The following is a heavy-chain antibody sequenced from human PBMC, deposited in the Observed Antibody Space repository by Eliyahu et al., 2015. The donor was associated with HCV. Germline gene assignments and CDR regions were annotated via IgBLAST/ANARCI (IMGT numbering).Heavy chain of an antibody. CDR2: ISSSGSTI. CDR3: VRERLEQWLVLESNWFDP. CDR1: GFXFSSYX. Sequence: EVQLVESGGGLVQSGGSLRLSCAASGFXFSSYXMNWVRQAPGKGLEWISYISSSGSTIYYADSVKGRFTISRDNAKNSLYLQMNSLRAEDTAVYYCVRERLEQWLVLESNWFDPWGQGTLVIVSS. J-gene: IGHJ5*02. V-gene: IGHV3-48*01. D-gene: IGHD6-19*01.